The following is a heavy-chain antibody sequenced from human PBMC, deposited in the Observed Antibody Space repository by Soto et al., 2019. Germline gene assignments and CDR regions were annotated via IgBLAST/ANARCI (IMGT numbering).Heavy chain of an antibody. CDR1: GGSISSGVYY. J-gene: IGHJ4*02. Sequence: PSETLSLTCTVSGGSISSGVYYLSWIRQHPGKGLEWIGYIYYSGSTYYNPSLKSRVTISVDTSKNQFSLKLTSMTAADTAVYYCARSGSGSGWFGGRGTLVTVS. V-gene: IGHV4-31*03. CDR3: ARSGSGSGWF. D-gene: IGHD6-19*01. CDR2: IYYSGST.